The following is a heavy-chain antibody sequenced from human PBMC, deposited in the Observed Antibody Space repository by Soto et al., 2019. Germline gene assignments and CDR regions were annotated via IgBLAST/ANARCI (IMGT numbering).Heavy chain of an antibody. D-gene: IGHD6-13*01. CDR1: GYTFTGYY. Sequence: ASVKVSCKASGYTFTGYYMHWVRQAPGQGLEWMGWINPNSGGTNYAQKFQGRVTMTRDTSISTAYMELSRLRSDDTAVYYCARGGIAAAGPTGYYYYYYGMDVWGQGTTVTVSS. J-gene: IGHJ6*02. CDR2: INPNSGGT. V-gene: IGHV1-2*02. CDR3: ARGGIAAAGPTGYYYYYYGMDV.